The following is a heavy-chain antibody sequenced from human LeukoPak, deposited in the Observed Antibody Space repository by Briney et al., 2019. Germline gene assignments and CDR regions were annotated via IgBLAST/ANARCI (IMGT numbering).Heavy chain of an antibody. V-gene: IGHV3-33*01. CDR2: IWYDGSNK. CDR3: ARMGGPPFASFDI. CDR1: GFTFSSYG. D-gene: IGHD3-16*01. Sequence: GGSLRLSCAASGFTFSSYGMHWVRQAPGKGLEWVAVIWYDGSNKYYADSVKGRFTISRDNSKNTLYLQMNSLRAEDTAVYYCARMGGPPFASFDIWGQGTMVTVSS. J-gene: IGHJ3*02.